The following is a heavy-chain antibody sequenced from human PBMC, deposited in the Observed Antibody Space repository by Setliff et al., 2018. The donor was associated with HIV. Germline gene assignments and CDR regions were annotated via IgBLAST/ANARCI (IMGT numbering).Heavy chain of an antibody. CDR2: IYYNEKT. J-gene: IGHJ5*02. Sequence: SETLSLTCTVSGDSASNSRYYWAWIRQPPGKGLEYIGSIYYNEKTYYSPSLKGRVTISIDTSKNQFSLNLTSVTAADTAVYFCATRVYYYDSNKVLREEGFDPWGQGTLVTVSS. V-gene: IGHV4-39*01. CDR3: ATRVYYYDSNKVLREEGFDP. D-gene: IGHD3-22*01. CDR1: GDSASNSRYY.